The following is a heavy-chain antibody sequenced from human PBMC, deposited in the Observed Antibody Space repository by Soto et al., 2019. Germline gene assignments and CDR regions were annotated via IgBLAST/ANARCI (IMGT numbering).Heavy chain of an antibody. CDR1: GFTFDNYA. V-gene: IGHV3-21*01. CDR2: ISSNSSFI. CDR3: AREGVPNYDFSIGDAFDI. Sequence: EVQLVESGGGLVKPGGSLRLSCAASGFTFDNYAMNWVRQAPGKGLEWVSSISSNSSFIYYADSVKGRFTVSRDNAKKSLSLQMNSLRAEDTAVYYCAREGVPNYDFSIGDAFDIWGQGTMVTVSS. D-gene: IGHD3-3*01. J-gene: IGHJ3*02.